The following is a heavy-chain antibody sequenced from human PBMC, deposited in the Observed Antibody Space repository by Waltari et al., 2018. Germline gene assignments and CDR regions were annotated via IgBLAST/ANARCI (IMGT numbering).Heavy chain of an antibody. Sequence: QVQLQESGPGLVTPSETLSLTCTVSGGSISSYYWSLTRQPPGKGLEWIGYIYYSGSTNYNPSLKSQVTISVDTSKNQFSLKLSSVTAADTAVYYCARAVTTVTTPDYFDYWGQGTLVTVSS. D-gene: IGHD4-17*01. J-gene: IGHJ4*02. CDR3: ARAVTTVTTPDYFDY. CDR1: GGSISSYY. V-gene: IGHV4-59*01. CDR2: IYYSGST.